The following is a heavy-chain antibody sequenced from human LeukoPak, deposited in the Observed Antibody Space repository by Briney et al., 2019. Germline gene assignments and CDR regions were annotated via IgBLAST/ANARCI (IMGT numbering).Heavy chain of an antibody. D-gene: IGHD3-22*01. CDR3: AKRRRYYYDSSGPGTYYFDY. J-gene: IGHJ4*02. CDR1: GFIFSSSA. Sequence: QFGGSLRLSCSASGFIFSSSAIHWVRQAPGKGLEYVSSISDNGGSTYYADSVKGRFIISRDNSKNTVYLQMSSLRAEDTAVYYCAKRRRYYYDSSGPGTYYFDYWGQGTLVTVSS. CDR2: ISDNGGST. V-gene: IGHV3-64D*06.